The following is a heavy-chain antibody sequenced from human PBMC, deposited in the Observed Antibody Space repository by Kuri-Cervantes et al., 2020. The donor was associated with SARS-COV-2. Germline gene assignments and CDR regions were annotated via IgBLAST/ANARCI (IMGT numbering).Heavy chain of an antibody. CDR3: ARHVVSGWSGYFDY. CDR1: GGSISSTSYY. D-gene: IGHD3-3*01. CDR2: NYYSGST. V-gene: IGHV4-39*01. Sequence: SETLSLTCTVSGGSISSTSYYWGWVRQPPGKGLEWIGSNYYSGSTYYNPSLKSRVTISVDTSKNQFSLKLSSVTAADTAVYYCARHVVSGWSGYFDYWGQGTLVTVSS. J-gene: IGHJ4*02.